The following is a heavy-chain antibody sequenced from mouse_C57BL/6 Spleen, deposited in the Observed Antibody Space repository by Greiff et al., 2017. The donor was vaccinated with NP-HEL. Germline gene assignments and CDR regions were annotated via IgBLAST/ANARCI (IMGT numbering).Heavy chain of an antibody. D-gene: IGHD1-1*01. CDR2: IYPGSGST. CDR1: GYTFTSYW. Sequence: QVQLQQPGAELVKPGASVKMSCKASGYTFTSYWITWVKQRPGQGLEWIGDIYPGSGSTNYNEKFKSKATLTVDTSSSTAYMQLSSLTSEDSAVYYCARRGMTTGDYYAMDYWGQGTSVTVSS. CDR3: ARRGMTTGDYYAMDY. V-gene: IGHV1-55*01. J-gene: IGHJ4*01.